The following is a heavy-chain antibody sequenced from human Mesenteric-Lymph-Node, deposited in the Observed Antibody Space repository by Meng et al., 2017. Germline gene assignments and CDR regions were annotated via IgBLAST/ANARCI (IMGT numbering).Heavy chain of an antibody. D-gene: IGHD5-18*01. CDR2: VRQDGSEK. Sequence: GESLKISCAASGFTFSSYWMSWVRQAPGKGLEWVANVRQDGSEKYYVDSVKGRFTISRDNAKNSLYLKMNSLRDEDTAVYYCARDRIQLWSGGYYYYGMDVWGQGTMVTVSS. CDR3: ARDRIQLWSGGYYYYGMDV. CDR1: GFTFSSYW. V-gene: IGHV3-7*01. J-gene: IGHJ6*02.